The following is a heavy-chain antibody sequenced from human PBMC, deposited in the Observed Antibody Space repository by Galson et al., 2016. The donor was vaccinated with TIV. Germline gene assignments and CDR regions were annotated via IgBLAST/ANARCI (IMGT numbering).Heavy chain of an antibody. D-gene: IGHD3-3*01. CDR1: GGTFSTYT. V-gene: IGHV1-69*02. J-gene: IGHJ4*02. Sequence: SVKVSCKASGGTFSTYTINWVRQAPGQGLQWLGRIIPVLGMTNYAQRLQGRVTITADRSTSTAYMELSSLRSDDTAVYYCARGDTGRNYEAYFDSWDQGTVVTVSS. CDR3: ARGDTGRNYEAYFDS. CDR2: IIPVLGMT.